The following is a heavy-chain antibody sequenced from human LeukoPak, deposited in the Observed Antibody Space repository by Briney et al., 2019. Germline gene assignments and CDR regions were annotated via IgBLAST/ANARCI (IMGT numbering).Heavy chain of an antibody. CDR1: GFTFSSYG. D-gene: IGHD5-18*01. Sequence: GGSLRLSCAASGFTFSSYGMLWVRQSPGKGLEWVAFIRYDGNIKFYADSMKGRFTISRDNAKNSLYLQMNSLRAEDTAVYYCARVKGYSYAESDYWGQGTLVTVSS. V-gene: IGHV3-30*02. CDR3: ARVKGYSYAESDY. CDR2: IRYDGNIK. J-gene: IGHJ4*02.